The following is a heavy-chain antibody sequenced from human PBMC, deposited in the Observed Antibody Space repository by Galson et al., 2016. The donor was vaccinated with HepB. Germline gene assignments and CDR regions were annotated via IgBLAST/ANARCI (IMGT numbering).Heavy chain of an antibody. D-gene: IGHD1-7*01. J-gene: IGHJ3*02. CDR1: GGSVSDGSYY. CDR2: IYYSGDT. CDR3: AAFTWNYFAAFNI. Sequence: SETLSLTCAVSGGSVSDGSYYWSWIRQPPGKGLEWIGYIYYSGDTNYNPSLKSRATLSLDTSNNRFSLRLTSVTAADTALYFCAAFTWNYFAAFNIWGQGTLVTVSS. V-gene: IGHV4-61*01.